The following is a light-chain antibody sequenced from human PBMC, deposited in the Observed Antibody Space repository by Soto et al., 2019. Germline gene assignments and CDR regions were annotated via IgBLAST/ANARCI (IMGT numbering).Light chain of an antibody. V-gene: IGKV1-39*01. Sequence: IHMTQSQPSLSEIFGDRVPITCRASQTIDTFANWYQQKPGKAPKLLIFAASTLHSGVPSRFSGDGSGTEFTLTITGLLPEDFATYYCQQSYNTPLTSGEGTEVDI. J-gene: IGKJ4*01. CDR2: AAS. CDR1: QTIDTF. CDR3: QQSYNTPLT.